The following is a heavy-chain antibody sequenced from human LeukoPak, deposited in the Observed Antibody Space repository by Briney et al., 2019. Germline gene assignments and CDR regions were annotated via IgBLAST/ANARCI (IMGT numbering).Heavy chain of an antibody. D-gene: IGHD2-21*02. Sequence: SETLSLTCAVYGGSFSGYYWSWIRQPAGKGLEWIGEINHSGSTNYNPSLKSRVTISVDTSKNQFSQKLSSVTAADTAVYYCARVPRTSNRLAYCGGDRYCDYCGQGTLVTVSS. V-gene: IGHV4-34*01. J-gene: IGHJ4*02. CDR1: GGSFSGYY. CDR3: ARVPRTSNRLAYCGGDRYCDY. CDR2: INHSGST.